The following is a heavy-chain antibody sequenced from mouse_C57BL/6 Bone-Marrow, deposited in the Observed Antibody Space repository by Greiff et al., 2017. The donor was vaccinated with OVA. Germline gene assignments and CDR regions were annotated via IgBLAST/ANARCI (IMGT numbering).Heavy chain of an antibody. CDR3: ARHHYSNYPFAY. V-gene: IGHV5-12*01. D-gene: IGHD2-5*01. J-gene: IGHJ3*01. CDR2: ISNGGGST. Sequence: EVNVVESGGGLVQPGGSLKLSCAASGFTFSDYYMYWVRQTPEKRLEWVAYISNGGGSTYYPDTVKGRFTISRDNAKNTLYLQMSRLKSEDTAMYYCARHHYSNYPFAYWGQGTLVTVSA. CDR1: GFTFSDYY.